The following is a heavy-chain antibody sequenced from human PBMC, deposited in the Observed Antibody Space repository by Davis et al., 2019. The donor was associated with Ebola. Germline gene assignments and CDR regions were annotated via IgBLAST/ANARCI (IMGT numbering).Heavy chain of an antibody. D-gene: IGHD3-16*01. V-gene: IGHV5-51*01. CDR2: IYPGDSDA. J-gene: IGHJ4*02. Sequence: GESLKISCKTSGYSFFSTWIGWVRQMPGKGLEWMGVIYPGDSDAIYSPSFRGQFTISVDNSITTAYLQLASLKASDTAIYYCTRERGSSVSRYPYYSDFWGQGTLVTVSS. CDR1: GYSFFSTW. CDR3: TRERGSSVSRYPYYSDF.